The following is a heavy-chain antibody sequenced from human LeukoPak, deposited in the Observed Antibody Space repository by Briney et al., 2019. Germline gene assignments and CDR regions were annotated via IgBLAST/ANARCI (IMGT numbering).Heavy chain of an antibody. J-gene: IGHJ4*02. CDR1: GGSISSSSYY. CDR2: IYHSGST. V-gene: IGHV4-39*07. CDR3: ARVVPPRGPFDY. Sequence: PSETLSLTCTVSGGSISSSSYYWGWIRQPPGKGLEWIGYIYHSGSTYYNPSLKSRVTISVDTSKNQFSLKLSSVTAADTAVYYCARVVPPRGPFDYWGQGTLVTVSS.